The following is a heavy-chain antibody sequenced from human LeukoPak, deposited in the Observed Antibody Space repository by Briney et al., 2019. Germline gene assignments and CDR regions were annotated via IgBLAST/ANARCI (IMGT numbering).Heavy chain of an antibody. D-gene: IGHD3-16*01. CDR1: GFTFSSYA. Sequence: GGSLRLSCAASGFTFSSYAMSWVRQAPGKGLEWVSAISGSGGSTYYADSVKGRFTISRDNSKNTLYLQMNSLRAEDTAVYYCAKADSIRPYYYDYMDVWGKGTTVTVSS. V-gene: IGHV3-23*01. CDR3: AKADSIRPYYYDYMDV. CDR2: ISGSGGST. J-gene: IGHJ6*03.